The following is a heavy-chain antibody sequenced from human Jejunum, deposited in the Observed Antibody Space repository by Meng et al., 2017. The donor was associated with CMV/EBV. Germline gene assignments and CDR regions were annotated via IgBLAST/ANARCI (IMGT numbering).Heavy chain of an antibody. D-gene: IGHD5/OR15-5a*01. Sequence: CTASGFSLSIYSMNWVRQAPGRGLEWVAYIGTGSTKYYADSLAGRFTVSRGDAKNSLYLKMNSLRGEDTAVYFCVRDPVVSGLDVWGQGTTVTVSS. CDR2: IGTGSTK. CDR1: GFSLSIYS. V-gene: IGHV3-48*04. CDR3: VRDPVVSGLDV. J-gene: IGHJ6*02.